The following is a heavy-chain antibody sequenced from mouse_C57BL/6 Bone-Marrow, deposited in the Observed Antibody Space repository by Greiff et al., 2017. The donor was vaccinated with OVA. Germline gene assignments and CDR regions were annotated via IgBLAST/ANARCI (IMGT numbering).Heavy chain of an antibody. D-gene: IGHD3-2*02. J-gene: IGHJ4*01. Sequence: QVQLKESGPGLVQPSQSLSITCTVSGFSLTSYGVHWVRQSPGKGLEWLGVLWSGGSTDYNAAFISRLSISKDNSKSQVFFKMNSLQADDTAIYYCARKGDSSGLYAMDYWGQGTSVTVSS. CDR1: GFSLTSYG. CDR3: ARKGDSSGLYAMDY. CDR2: LWSGGST. V-gene: IGHV2-2*01.